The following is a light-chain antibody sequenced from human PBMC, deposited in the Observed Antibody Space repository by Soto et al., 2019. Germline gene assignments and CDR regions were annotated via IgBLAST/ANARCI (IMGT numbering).Light chain of an antibody. CDR1: QSVSGK. Sequence: EIVMTQSPVTLSVSPGERATLSCRASQSVSGKLAWYQQKPGQPPRVLIYGTSTRATGVPARFSGSGSGTEFTLTISSLQSEDLALYYCQQYDNWPFTFGPGTKVDIK. CDR2: GTS. V-gene: IGKV3-15*01. CDR3: QQYDNWPFT. J-gene: IGKJ3*01.